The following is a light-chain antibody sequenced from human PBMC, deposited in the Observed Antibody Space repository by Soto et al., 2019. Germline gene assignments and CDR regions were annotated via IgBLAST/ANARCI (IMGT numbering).Light chain of an antibody. CDR3: QQSYSMPA. V-gene: IGKV1-39*01. CDR2: GVS. J-gene: IGKJ1*01. Sequence: IQITHSPSSLSASIGDRVIITCRASQSVGNYVHWYQQKAGKAPNLLIYGVSNLQSGVPSRFSGSGSGTDFTLTISSLQPEDFATYYCQQSYSMPAFGQGTKV. CDR1: QSVGNY.